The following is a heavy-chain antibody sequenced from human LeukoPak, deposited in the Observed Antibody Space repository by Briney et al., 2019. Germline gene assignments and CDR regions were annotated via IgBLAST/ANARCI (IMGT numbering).Heavy chain of an antibody. J-gene: IGHJ4*02. V-gene: IGHV4-59*01. Sequence: SETLSLTCTVSGGSISSYYWSWIRQPPGKGLEWIGYVSYSGSTDYNPSLKSRVIISIDTSKNQFSLRLSSVTAADTAVYYCARENDRYGRIDYWGQGTQVTVSS. CDR2: VSYSGST. CDR3: ARENDRYGRIDY. D-gene: IGHD5-18*01. CDR1: GGSISSYY.